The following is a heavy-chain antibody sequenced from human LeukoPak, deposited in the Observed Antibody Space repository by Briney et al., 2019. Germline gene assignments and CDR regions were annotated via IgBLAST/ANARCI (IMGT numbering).Heavy chain of an antibody. D-gene: IGHD3-22*01. V-gene: IGHV3-23*01. Sequence: GGSLRLSCAASGFTFSSYAMSWVRQAPGKGLEWVSAISGSGGSTYYADSVKGRFTISRDNSKNTLYLQMNSLRAEDTAVYYCAKDDTSTMIVVVTPGYYFDYWGQGTLVTVSS. CDR2: ISGSGGST. CDR3: AKDDTSTMIVVVTPGYYFDY. CDR1: GFTFSSYA. J-gene: IGHJ4*02.